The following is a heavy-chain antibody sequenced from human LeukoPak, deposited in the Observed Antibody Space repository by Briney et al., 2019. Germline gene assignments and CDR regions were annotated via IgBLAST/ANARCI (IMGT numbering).Heavy chain of an antibody. CDR1: GCTFSSYW. D-gene: IGHD3-10*01. CDR3: ARARSPRFRELGNWFDP. J-gene: IGHJ5*02. CDR2: IKQDGSEK. V-gene: IGHV3-7*01. Sequence: PGGTLILSCAASGCTFSSYWLSWIRQAPGKGLEWMANIKQDGSEKYYVNSVKGRFTISRDNAKNSLYLQMNSLRAEDTAVYHCARARSPRFRELGNWFDPWGQGTLVTVSS.